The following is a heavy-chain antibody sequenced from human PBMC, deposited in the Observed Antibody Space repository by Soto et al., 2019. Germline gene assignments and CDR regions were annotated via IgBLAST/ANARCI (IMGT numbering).Heavy chain of an antibody. J-gene: IGHJ6*02. CDR2: ISAYNGNT. CDR3: AREQYYYDSSGYYWASYYYYGMDV. Sequence: ASVKVSGKASGYTFTSYGISWVRQAPGQGLEWMGWISAYNGNTNYAQKLQGRVTMTTDTSTSTAYMELRSLRSDDTAVYYCAREQYYYDSSGYYWASYYYYGMDVWGQGTTVTVSS. CDR1: GYTFTSYG. D-gene: IGHD3-22*01. V-gene: IGHV1-18*01.